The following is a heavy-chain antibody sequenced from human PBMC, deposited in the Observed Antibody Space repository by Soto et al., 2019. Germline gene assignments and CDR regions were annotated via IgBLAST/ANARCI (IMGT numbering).Heavy chain of an antibody. CDR1: GFTFSSYG. Sequence: GGSLRLSCAASGFTFSSYGMHWVRQAPGKGLEWVAVIWYDGSNKYYADSVKGRFTISRDNSKNTRYLQMNSLGAEDTAVYYCARDQEVLEYSSSSYYYYMDVWGKGTTVTVSS. D-gene: IGHD6-6*01. V-gene: IGHV3-33*01. CDR2: IWYDGSNK. J-gene: IGHJ6*03. CDR3: ARDQEVLEYSSSSYYYYMDV.